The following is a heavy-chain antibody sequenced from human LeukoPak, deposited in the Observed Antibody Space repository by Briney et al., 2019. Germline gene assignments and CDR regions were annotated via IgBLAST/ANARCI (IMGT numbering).Heavy chain of an antibody. J-gene: IGHJ4*02. CDR1: GFIFNNYA. Sequence: AGGSLRLSCAASGFIFNNYAMNWVRQAPGKRLEWVSGITNSGSSAYYADSVKGRFTISRDNSKNTLYLQMNSLRAEDTAFYYCAINGGGDSGCGNFDYWGQGTLVTVSS. D-gene: IGHD6-19*01. V-gene: IGHV3-23*01. CDR3: AINGGGDSGCGNFDY. CDR2: ITNSGSSA.